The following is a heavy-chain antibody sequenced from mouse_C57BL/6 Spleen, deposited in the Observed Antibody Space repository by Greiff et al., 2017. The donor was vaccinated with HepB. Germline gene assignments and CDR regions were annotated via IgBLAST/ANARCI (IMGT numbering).Heavy chain of an antibody. J-gene: IGHJ2*01. CDR1: GYTFTSYW. V-gene: IGHV1-61*01. CDR3: ARGDYGREYYFDY. Sequence: VQLQQSGAELVRPGSSVKLSCKASGYTFTSYWMDWVKQRPGQGLEWIGNIYPSDSETHYNQKFKDKATLTVDKSSSTAYMQLSSLTSEDSAVYYCARGDYGREYYFDYWGQGTTLTVSS. CDR2: IYPSDSET. D-gene: IGHD1-1*01.